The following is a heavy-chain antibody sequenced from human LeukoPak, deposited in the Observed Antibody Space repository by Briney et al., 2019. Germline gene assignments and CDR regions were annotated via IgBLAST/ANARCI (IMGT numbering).Heavy chain of an antibody. D-gene: IGHD2-2*02. CDR2: ISSSSYT. CDR1: GFTFSDYY. J-gene: IGHJ6*02. V-gene: IGHV3-11*05. CDR3: ARVNCSSTSCYTYYGMDV. Sequence: GGSLRLSCAASGFTFSDYYMSWIRQAPGKGLEWVSYISSSSYTNYADSVKGRFTISRDNAKNSLYLQMNSLRAEDTAVYYCARVNCSSTSCYTYYGMDVWGQGTTVTVSS.